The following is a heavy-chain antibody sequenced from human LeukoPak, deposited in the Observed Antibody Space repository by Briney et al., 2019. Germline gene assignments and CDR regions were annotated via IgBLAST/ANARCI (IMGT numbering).Heavy chain of an antibody. CDR3: ARLHYDILNGLEGGWFDP. J-gene: IGHJ5*02. Sequence: PSETLSLTCTVSGGSISSSSYYWGWIRQPPGKGLEWLGSIYYSGSTYYNPSLKSRVTISVDTSKNQFSLKLSSVTAGDTAVYYCARLHYDILNGLEGGWFDPWGQGTLVTVSS. CDR1: GGSISSSSYY. V-gene: IGHV4-39*01. CDR2: IYYSGST. D-gene: IGHD3-9*01.